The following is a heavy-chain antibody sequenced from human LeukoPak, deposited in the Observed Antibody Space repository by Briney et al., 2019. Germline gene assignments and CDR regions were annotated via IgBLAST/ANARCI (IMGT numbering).Heavy chain of an antibody. V-gene: IGHV3-48*03. CDR3: AELGITMIGGV. D-gene: IGHD3-10*02. CDR2: ISSSGSTI. Sequence: GGPLTLFCAPSGFPHSSYEMLGVRPPPAKGLEWVSYISSSGSTIYYADSVKGRFTISRDNAKNSLYLQMNSLRAEDTAVYYCAELGITMIGGVWGKGTTVTISS. J-gene: IGHJ6*04. CDR1: GFPHSSYE.